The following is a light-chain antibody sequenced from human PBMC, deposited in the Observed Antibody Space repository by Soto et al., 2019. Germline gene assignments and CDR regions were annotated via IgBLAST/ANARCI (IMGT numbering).Light chain of an antibody. J-gene: IGKJ4*01. Sequence: VVLTQSPGTLSLSPGERATLSCRASQIVSASHLAWYQQKPGQAPRLLLYGASTRATDIPDRFSGSGSGTDFTLTISGVEPEDFAVFYCQHYGSSPLTFGGGTKVDIK. V-gene: IGKV3-20*01. CDR1: QIVSASH. CDR3: QHYGSSPLT. CDR2: GAS.